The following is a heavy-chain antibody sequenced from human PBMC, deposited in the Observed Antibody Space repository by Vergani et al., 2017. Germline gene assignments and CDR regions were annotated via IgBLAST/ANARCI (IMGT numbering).Heavy chain of an antibody. CDR3: VRDRGRCAGGRCYTEAWDY. D-gene: IGHD2-2*02. J-gene: IGHJ4*02. CDR2: ISFDGTNE. V-gene: IGHV3-30-3*01. CDR1: GFALNRHA. Sequence: QVQLVESGGGVVQPGRSLRLSCVVSGFALNRHAMYWVRQAPGKGLEWVVGISFDGTNEYYPDLVKGRFTISRDIAKNTLYLQVRSLRLEDTGVYHCVRDRGRCAGGRCYTEAWDYWGQGTPVTVSS.